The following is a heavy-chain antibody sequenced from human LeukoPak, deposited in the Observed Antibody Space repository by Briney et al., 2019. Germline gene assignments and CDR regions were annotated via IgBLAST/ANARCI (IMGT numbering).Heavy chain of an antibody. V-gene: IGHV1-8*01. Sequence: GASVKVSCKASGYTFTSYDINWVRQATGQGLEWMGWMNPNIGNTGYAQKFQGRVTMTRNTSISTAYMELSSLRSEDTAVYYCARGDSSSSTGYYYYYYMDVWGKGTTVTVSS. CDR2: MNPNIGNT. D-gene: IGHD6-6*01. CDR1: GYTFTSYD. J-gene: IGHJ6*03. CDR3: ARGDSSSSTGYYYYYYMDV.